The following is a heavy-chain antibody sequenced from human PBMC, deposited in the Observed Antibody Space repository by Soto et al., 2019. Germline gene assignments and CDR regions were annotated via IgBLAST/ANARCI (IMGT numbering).Heavy chain of an antibody. J-gene: IGHJ4*02. CDR2: INPTSGGT. Sequence: VSVKVSCKASGYPFTSYGISCERQAPGQWLEWMGWINPTSGGTTYAQNFPGWVTMTRETSISTRYXESTRPRSEDTAMYYYARSRPAAGGVFDFGRQGTPVTASS. D-gene: IGHD6-13*01. CDR3: ARSRPAAGGVFDF. V-gene: IGHV1-2*04. CDR1: GYPFTSYG.